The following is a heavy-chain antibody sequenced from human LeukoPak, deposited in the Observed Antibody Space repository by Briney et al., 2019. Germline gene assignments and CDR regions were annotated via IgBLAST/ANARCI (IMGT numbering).Heavy chain of an antibody. J-gene: IGHJ6*02. V-gene: IGHV4-34*01. CDR1: GGSFSGYY. CDR3: ARGRRCSGGSCLYYYYYGMDV. D-gene: IGHD2-15*01. Sequence: SETLSLTCAVYGGSFSGYYCSWIRQPPGKGLEWVGEINHSGSTNYNPSLKSRGTISVDPSKNQFSLQLRSVTAADTAVYYCARGRRCSGGSCLYYYYYGMDVWGQGTTVTVSS. CDR2: INHSGST.